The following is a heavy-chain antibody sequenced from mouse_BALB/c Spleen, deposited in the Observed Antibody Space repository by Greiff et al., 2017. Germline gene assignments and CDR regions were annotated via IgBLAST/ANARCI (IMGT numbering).Heavy chain of an antibody. CDR3: ARGDYRYDGAYFDY. Sequence: VKLVESGPGLVAPSQSLSITCTVSGFSLSSYSVHWVRQPPGKGLEWLGMIWGGGSTDYNSALKSRLSISKDNSKSQVFLKMNSLQTDDTAMYYGARGDYRYDGAYFDYWGQGTTLTVSS. J-gene: IGHJ2*01. CDR1: GFSLSSYS. D-gene: IGHD2-14*01. V-gene: IGHV2-6-4*01. CDR2: IWGGGST.